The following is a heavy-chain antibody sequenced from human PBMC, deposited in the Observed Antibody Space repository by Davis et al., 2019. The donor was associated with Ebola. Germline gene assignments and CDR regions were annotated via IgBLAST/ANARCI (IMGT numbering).Heavy chain of an antibody. CDR1: GFTFSSYA. CDR2: ISGSGGST. Sequence: GGSLRLSCAASGFTFSSYAMNWVRQAPGKGLEWVSAISGSGGSTYYADSVKGRFTISRDNSKNTLYLQMNSLRAEDTAVYYCAKDLYSSVFIDYWGQGTLVTVSS. V-gene: IGHV3-23*01. D-gene: IGHD6-19*01. CDR3: AKDLYSSVFIDY. J-gene: IGHJ4*02.